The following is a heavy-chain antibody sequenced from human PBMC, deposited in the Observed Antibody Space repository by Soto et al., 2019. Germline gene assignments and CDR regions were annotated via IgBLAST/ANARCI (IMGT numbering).Heavy chain of an antibody. CDR3: AIHKYGGFGVYDAAFDI. CDR2: IYYSGST. V-gene: IGHV4-59*08. D-gene: IGHD5-12*01. J-gene: IGHJ3*02. Sequence: KGLEWIGYIYYSGSTNYNPSLKSRVTISVDTSKNQFSLKLSSVTAADTAVYYCAIHKYGGFGVYDAAFDIWVHGT.